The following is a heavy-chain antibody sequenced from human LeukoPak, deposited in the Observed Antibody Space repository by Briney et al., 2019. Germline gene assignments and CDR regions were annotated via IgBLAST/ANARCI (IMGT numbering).Heavy chain of an antibody. Sequence: SETLSLTCTVSGGSISSSSYYWSWIRQPPGKGLEWVGYIYYSGSTNYNPSLKSRVTISLDTSKNQFSLKLSSVTAADTAVYYCARGGDYSNFPFDYWGQGTLVTVSS. V-gene: IGHV4-61*01. CDR2: IYYSGST. CDR1: GGSISSSSYY. J-gene: IGHJ4*02. CDR3: ARGGDYSNFPFDY. D-gene: IGHD4-11*01.